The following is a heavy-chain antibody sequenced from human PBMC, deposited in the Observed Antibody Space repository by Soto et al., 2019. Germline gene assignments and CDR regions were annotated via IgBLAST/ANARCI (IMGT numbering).Heavy chain of an antibody. CDR2: IYYSGST. V-gene: IGHV4-59*08. D-gene: IGHD2-15*01. J-gene: IGHJ4*02. Sequence: PSETLSLTCTVSGGSISSYYWSWIRQPPGKGLEWIGYIYYSGSTNYNPSLKSRVTISVDTSKNQFSLKLSSVTAADTAVYYCARHSFTLNYFDYWGQGTLVTVSS. CDR1: GGSISSYY. CDR3: ARHSFTLNYFDY.